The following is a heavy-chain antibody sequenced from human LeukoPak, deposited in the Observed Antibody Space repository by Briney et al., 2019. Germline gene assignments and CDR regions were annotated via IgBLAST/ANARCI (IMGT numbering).Heavy chain of an antibody. Sequence: GASVKVSCKASGYTFTDYYVHWVRQAPGQGFEWMGWINPNSGDTNYAQKFQGRVTMTRDTSISTAHMEMSRLRSDDTAVYYCARANFLYCSSTTCLFDYWGQGTLVTVSS. CDR3: ARANFLYCSSTTCLFDY. J-gene: IGHJ4*02. D-gene: IGHD2-2*01. CDR2: INPNSGDT. V-gene: IGHV1-2*02. CDR1: GYTFTDYY.